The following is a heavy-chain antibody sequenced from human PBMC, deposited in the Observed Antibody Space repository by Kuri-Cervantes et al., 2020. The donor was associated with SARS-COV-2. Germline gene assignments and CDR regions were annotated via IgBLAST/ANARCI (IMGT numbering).Heavy chain of an antibody. Sequence: WGSLRLSCAASGFTFSSYAMHWVRQAPGKGLEWVAVISYDGSNKYYAYSVKGRFTTSRDNSKNTLYLQMNILRAEDTAVYYCARSGGPGGIQLWLVPFDYWGQGTLVTVSS. J-gene: IGHJ4*02. CDR1: GFTFSSYA. V-gene: IGHV3-30*04. CDR3: ARSGGPGGIQLWLVPFDY. D-gene: IGHD5-18*01. CDR2: ISYDGSNK.